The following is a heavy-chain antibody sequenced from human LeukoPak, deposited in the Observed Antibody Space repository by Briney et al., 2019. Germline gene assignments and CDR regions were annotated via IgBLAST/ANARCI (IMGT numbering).Heavy chain of an antibody. J-gene: IGHJ4*02. CDR3: AKEVTSGNFFPFDY. D-gene: IGHD3-10*01. V-gene: IGHV3-23*01. CDR1: GFTFSSYA. CDR2: ISGSGGAT. Sequence: GGSLRLSCAASGFTFSSYAMSWVRRAPGKGLEWVSVISGSGGATYFADSVKGRVTISRDNSKNMLYLQMNRLRAEDTAVYYCAKEVTSGNFFPFDYWGQGTLVTVSS.